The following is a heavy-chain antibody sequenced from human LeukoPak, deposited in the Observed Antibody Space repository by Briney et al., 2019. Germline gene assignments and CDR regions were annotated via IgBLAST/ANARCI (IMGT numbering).Heavy chain of an antibody. CDR1: GGSISSGSYY. D-gene: IGHD3-22*01. J-gene: IGHJ4*02. V-gene: IGHV4-61*02. CDR3: ARRFPRYYYDAQAYLDY. Sequence: SETVSLTCTVSGGSISSGSYYWSWIRQPAGKGLEWIGRIYTSGSTSYNPSLKSRVTISVDTSKNQFSLKLSSVTAADTAVYYCARRFPRYYYDAQAYLDYWGQGTLVTVSS. CDR2: IYTSGST.